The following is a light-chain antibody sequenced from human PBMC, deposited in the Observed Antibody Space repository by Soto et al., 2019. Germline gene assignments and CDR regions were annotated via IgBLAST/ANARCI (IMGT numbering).Light chain of an antibody. V-gene: IGKV1-39*01. CDR3: QETFTTPYT. CDR2: AAS. J-gene: IGKJ5*01. CDR1: QGISRY. Sequence: ESQMRQSPCTLSASVGERVTITCRASQGISRYLNWYQQKPGKAPKVLIYAASNLESGVPSRFSGSGSGTDFSLTISSLQAGDFATYFCQETFTTPYTFGQGTRLEI.